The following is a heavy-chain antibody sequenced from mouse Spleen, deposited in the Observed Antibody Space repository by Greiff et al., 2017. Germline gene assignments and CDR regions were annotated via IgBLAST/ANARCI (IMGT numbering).Heavy chain of an antibody. CDR3: ARGDYYDGSYGWFAY. CDR1: GYTFTDYN. D-gene: IGHD1-1*01. Sequence: VQLQQSGPELVKPGASVKMSCKASGYTFTDYNMHWVKQSHGKSLEWIGYINPNNGGTSYNQKFKGKATLTVNKSSSTAYMELRSLTSEDSAVYYCARGDYYDGSYGWFAYWGQGTLVTVSA. CDR2: INPNNGGT. V-gene: IGHV1-22*01. J-gene: IGHJ3*01.